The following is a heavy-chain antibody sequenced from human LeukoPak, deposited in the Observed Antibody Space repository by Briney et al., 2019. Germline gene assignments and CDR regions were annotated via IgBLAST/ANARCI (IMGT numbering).Heavy chain of an antibody. D-gene: IGHD1-26*01. Sequence: GGSLRLSCAASGFTFSSYSMNWVRQAPGKGLEWVSSISSSSSYIYYADSVKGRFTISRDNAKNSLYLQMNSLRAEDTAVYYCARDGSGRDIDFWGQGTLVTVSS. CDR2: ISSSSSYI. V-gene: IGHV3-21*01. CDR3: ARDGSGRDIDF. CDR1: GFTFSSYS. J-gene: IGHJ4*02.